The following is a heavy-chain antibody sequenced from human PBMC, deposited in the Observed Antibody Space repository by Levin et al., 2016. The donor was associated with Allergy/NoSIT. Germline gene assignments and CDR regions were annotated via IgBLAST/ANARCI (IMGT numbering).Heavy chain of an antibody. J-gene: IGHJ4*02. D-gene: IGHD6-19*01. CDR3: ASTPSYTSAWSG. CDR2: IFLSDSDA. V-gene: IGHV5-51*01. Sequence: VRQMPGKGLEWMGSIFLSDSDARYSPSFQGQVTISADKSISIAYLQWSSLKASDTAMYYCASTPSYTSAWSGWGQGTLVTVSS.